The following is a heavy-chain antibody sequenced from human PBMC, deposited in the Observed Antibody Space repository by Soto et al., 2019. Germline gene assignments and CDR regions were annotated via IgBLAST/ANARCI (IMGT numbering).Heavy chain of an antibody. V-gene: IGHV4-59*01. CDR1: GGAISSYY. CDR2: IYYSGSP. Sequence: QVQLQEAGPGLVKPSETLSLTCTVSGGAISSYYWIWIRQPPGKGLEWIWYIYYSGSPHYNPSLKSRVTISVDTSNHKCSLKLSSVNAASTAVYDCARGLDVPYACDICGQGTMVTVSS. J-gene: IGHJ3*02. CDR3: ARGLDVPYACDI. D-gene: IGHD6-6*01.